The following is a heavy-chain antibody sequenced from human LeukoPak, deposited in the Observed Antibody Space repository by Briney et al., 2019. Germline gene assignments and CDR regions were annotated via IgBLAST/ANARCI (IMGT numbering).Heavy chain of an antibody. Sequence: GGSPRLSCAASGFTFSSYWMHWVRQAPGKGLVWVSRINSDGSSTSYADSVKGRFTISRDNAKNTLYLQMNSLRAEDTAVYYCARVGAETITIFGVVIIPYFDYWGQGTLVTVSS. CDR3: ARVGAETITIFGVVIIPYFDY. D-gene: IGHD3-3*01. J-gene: IGHJ4*02. CDR2: INSDGSST. V-gene: IGHV3-74*01. CDR1: GFTFSSYW.